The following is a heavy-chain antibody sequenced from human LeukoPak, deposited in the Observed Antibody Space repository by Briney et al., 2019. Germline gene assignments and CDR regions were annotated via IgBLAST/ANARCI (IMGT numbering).Heavy chain of an antibody. CDR2: ISAYNSNT. CDR3: ARSTTVTRLFDY. CDR1: GYTFTSYG. V-gene: IGHV1-18*01. Sequence: ASVKVSCKASGYTFTSYGISWVRQTPGQGLEWMGWISAYNSNTNYAQKLQGRVTMTTDTSTSTAYMELRSLRSDDTAVYYCARSTTVTRLFDYWGQGTPVTVSS. J-gene: IGHJ4*02. D-gene: IGHD4-11*01.